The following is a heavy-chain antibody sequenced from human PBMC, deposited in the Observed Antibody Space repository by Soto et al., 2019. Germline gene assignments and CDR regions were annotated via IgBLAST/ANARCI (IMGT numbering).Heavy chain of an antibody. D-gene: IGHD3-3*01. CDR3: ARDLTIRYYYYYGMDV. J-gene: IGHJ6*02. CDR2: INPNSGGT. CDR1: GYTFTVDY. V-gene: IGHV1-2*02. Sequence: GASVKVSCKASGYTFTVDYMHWVRQAPGQGLEWMGWINPNSGGTNYAQKFQGRVTMTRDTSISTAYMELSRLRSDDTAVYYCARDLTIRYYYYYGMDVWGQGTTVTVSS.